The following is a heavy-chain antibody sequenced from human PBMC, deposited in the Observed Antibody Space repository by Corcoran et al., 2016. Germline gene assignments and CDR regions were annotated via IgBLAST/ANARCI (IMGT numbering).Heavy chain of an antibody. Sequence: QVQLVQSGAEVKKPGASVKVSCKASGYTFTSYYMHWVRPAPGQGLEWMGIINPSGGSTSYAQKFQGRVTMTRDTSTSTVYMELSSLRSEDPAVYYCARDREGFCEWLLYEYYYYGMDVWGQGTTVTVSS. CDR2: INPSGGST. J-gene: IGHJ6*02. V-gene: IGHV1-46*01. CDR3: ARDREGFCEWLLYEYYYYGMDV. D-gene: IGHD3-3*01. CDR1: GYTFTSYY.